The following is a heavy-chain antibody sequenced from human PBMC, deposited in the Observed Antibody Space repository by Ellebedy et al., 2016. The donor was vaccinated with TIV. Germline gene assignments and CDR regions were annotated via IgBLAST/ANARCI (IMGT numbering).Heavy chain of an antibody. CDR3: VRDIRCTSGYCYPYYYSGMDV. J-gene: IGHJ6*02. CDR2: IHNTGIT. Sequence: SETLSLXCSVSGGSISSGGYYWTWIRQRPGEGLEWIGNIHNTGITSYNPSLKSRVIISVDTSKNQFSLKLRSVTAADTAVYFCVRDIRCTSGYCYPYYYSGMDVWGQGTTVTVSS. V-gene: IGHV4-31*03. CDR1: GGSISSGGYY. D-gene: IGHD2-21*02.